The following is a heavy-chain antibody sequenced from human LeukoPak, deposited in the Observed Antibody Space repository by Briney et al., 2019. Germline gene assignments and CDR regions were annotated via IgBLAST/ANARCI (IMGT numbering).Heavy chain of an antibody. J-gene: IGHJ4*02. V-gene: IGHV5-51*01. Sequence: GESLKISCKGSGYNFTSYWIGWVRQMPGKGLEWMGIIYPGDSDTRYSPSFQGQVTISADKSISTAYLQWSSLKASDTAMYYCARQGITIFGVVTYYFDYWGQGTLVTVSS. D-gene: IGHD3-3*01. CDR2: IYPGDSDT. CDR1: GYNFTSYW. CDR3: ARQGITIFGVVTYYFDY.